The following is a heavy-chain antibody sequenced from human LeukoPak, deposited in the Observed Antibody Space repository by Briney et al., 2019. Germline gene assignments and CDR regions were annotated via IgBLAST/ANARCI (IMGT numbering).Heavy chain of an antibody. J-gene: IGHJ6*03. CDR2: IYGGST. CDR3: ARDFEGVHRTTNSYTYYYYMDV. D-gene: IGHD2/OR15-2a*01. CDR1: GFTVSDNY. Sequence: PGGSLRLSCAASGFTVSDNYMTWVRQAPRKGLEWVSIIYGGSTYYADSVKGRFTISRDNSKNTVYLQMNSLRAEDTAVYYCARDFEGVHRTTNSYTYYYYMDVWGKGTTVIVSS. V-gene: IGHV3-53*01.